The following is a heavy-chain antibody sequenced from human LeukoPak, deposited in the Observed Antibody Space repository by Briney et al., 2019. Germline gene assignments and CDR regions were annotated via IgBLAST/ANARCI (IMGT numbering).Heavy chain of an antibody. D-gene: IGHD3-10*01. Sequence: SETLSLTCIVSGGSISSSSYYWGWIRQPPGKGLEWIGSIYYSGSTNYNPSLKSRVTISVDTSKNQFSLKLSSVTAADTAVYYCAREGHYYGSGSYLAWRVWFDPWGQGTLVTVSS. CDR2: IYYSGST. V-gene: IGHV4-39*07. CDR1: GGSISSSSYY. J-gene: IGHJ5*02. CDR3: AREGHYYGSGSYLAWRVWFDP.